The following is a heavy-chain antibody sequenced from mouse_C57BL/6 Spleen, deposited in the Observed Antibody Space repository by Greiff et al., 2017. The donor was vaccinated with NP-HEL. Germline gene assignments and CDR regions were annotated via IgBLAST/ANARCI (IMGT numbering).Heavy chain of an antibody. CDR1: GFTFSSYA. CDR2: ISSGGDYI. CDR3: TRDRRYYGSSHYYAMDY. J-gene: IGHJ4*01. D-gene: IGHD1-1*01. Sequence: DVQLVESGEGLVKPGGSLKLSCAASGFTFSSYAMSWVRQTPEKRLEWVAYISSGGDYIYYADTVKGRFTISRDNARNTLYLQMSSLKSEDTAMYYCTRDRRYYGSSHYYAMDYWGQGTSVTVSS. V-gene: IGHV5-9-1*02.